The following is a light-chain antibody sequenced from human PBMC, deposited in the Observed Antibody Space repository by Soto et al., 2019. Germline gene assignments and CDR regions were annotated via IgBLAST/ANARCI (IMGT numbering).Light chain of an antibody. V-gene: IGKV3-15*01. CDR2: GAS. Sequence: EIVMTQSPATLSVSPGERATLSCRASQSVSSNLAWYQQKPGQAPRLLIYGASTRAAGFPARFSGSGSGTEFTLTISSLQSEDFAVYYCQQYENWPPLTFGQGTRLEIK. CDR3: QQYENWPPLT. CDR1: QSVSSN. J-gene: IGKJ5*01.